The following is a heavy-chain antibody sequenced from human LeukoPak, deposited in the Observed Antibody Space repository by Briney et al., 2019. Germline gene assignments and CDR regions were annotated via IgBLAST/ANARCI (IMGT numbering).Heavy chain of an antibody. J-gene: IGHJ5*02. V-gene: IGHV3-23*01. CDR3: AKTRGMGDFWSPAPYWLDP. CDR1: GFTFSSYA. D-gene: IGHD3-3*01. CDR2: ISGSGGST. Sequence: GGSLRLSCAASGFTFSSYAMSWVRQAPGKGLEWVSAISGSGGSTYYADSVKGRFTISRDNSKNTLYLQMNSLRAEDTAVYYCAKTRGMGDFWSPAPYWLDPWGQGTLVTVSS.